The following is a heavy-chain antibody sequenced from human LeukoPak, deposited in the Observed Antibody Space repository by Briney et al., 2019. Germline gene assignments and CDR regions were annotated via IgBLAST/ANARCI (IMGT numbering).Heavy chain of an antibody. CDR2: IYYSGST. Sequence: PSETLSLTCTVSGGSISSYYWSWIRQPPGKGLEWIGYIYYSGSTSYNPSLKSRVTISVDTSKNQFSLKQSSVTAADTAVYFCARAVANTSGRFSLDYWGRGTLVTDSS. J-gene: IGHJ4*02. CDR3: ARAVANTSGRFSLDY. V-gene: IGHV4-59*12. CDR1: GGSISSYY. D-gene: IGHD3-22*01.